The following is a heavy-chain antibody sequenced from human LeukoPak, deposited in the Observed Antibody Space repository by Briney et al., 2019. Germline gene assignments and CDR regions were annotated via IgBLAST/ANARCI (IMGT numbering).Heavy chain of an antibody. D-gene: IGHD2-2*01. CDR2: IKSKTDGGTT. J-gene: IGHJ4*02. Sequence: PGGSLRLSCAASGFTFSNAWVNWVRQAPGKGLEWVGRIKSKTDGGTTDYAAPVKGRFTISRDDSKNTLYLQMNSLKTEDTAVYYYTTRPDCSSTSCYLDYWGQGTPVTVSS. CDR1: GFTFSNAW. V-gene: IGHV3-15*07. CDR3: TTRPDCSSTSCYLDY.